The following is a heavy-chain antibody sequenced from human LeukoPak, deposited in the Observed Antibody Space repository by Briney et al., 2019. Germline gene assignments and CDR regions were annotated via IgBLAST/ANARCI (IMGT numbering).Heavy chain of an antibody. CDR2: ISYDGSNK. J-gene: IGHJ4*02. CDR1: GFTFSSYA. D-gene: IGHD3-10*01. Sequence: PGGSLRLSCAASGFTFSSYAMHWVRQAPGKGLEWVAVISYDGSNKYYADSVKGRFTISRDNSKNTLYLQMNSLRAEDTAVYYCAKVRQRILWFGELLLPWGQGTLVTVSS. V-gene: IGHV3-30-3*01. CDR3: AKVRQRILWFGELLLP.